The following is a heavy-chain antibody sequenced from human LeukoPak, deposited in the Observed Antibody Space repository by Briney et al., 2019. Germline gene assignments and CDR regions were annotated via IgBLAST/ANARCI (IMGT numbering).Heavy chain of an antibody. D-gene: IGHD6-19*01. Sequence: SVKVSCKASGGTFSSYAMSWVRQAPGQGLEWMGGIIPIFGTANYAQKFQGRVTITADESTSTAYMELSSLRSEDTAVYYCAREGVEQWLVGRLDVWGKGTTVTVSS. CDR3: AREGVEQWLVGRLDV. CDR1: GGTFSSYA. J-gene: IGHJ6*04. CDR2: IIPIFGTA. V-gene: IGHV1-69*01.